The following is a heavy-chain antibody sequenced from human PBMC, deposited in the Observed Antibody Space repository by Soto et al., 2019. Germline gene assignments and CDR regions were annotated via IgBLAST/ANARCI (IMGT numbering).Heavy chain of an antibody. D-gene: IGHD2-2*01. CDR3: ARDQGDIVVVPAVTGGFWYYGMDV. CDR2: IIPICGTA. V-gene: IGHV1-69*06. Sequence: QVQLVQSGAEVKKPGSSVKVSCKASGGTFSSYAISWVRQAPGQGLEWMGGIIPICGTANYAQKFQGRVTITADKSTSTGYMELSSLRSEDTAVYYCARDQGDIVVVPAVTGGFWYYGMDVWGQGTTVTVSS. J-gene: IGHJ6*02. CDR1: GGTFSSYA.